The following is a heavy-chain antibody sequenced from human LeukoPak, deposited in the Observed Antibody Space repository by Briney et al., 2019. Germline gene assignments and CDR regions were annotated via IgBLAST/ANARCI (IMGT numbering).Heavy chain of an antibody. Sequence: GGSLRLSCAASGFTFSSYWMHWVRQAPGKGLAWVSRINSDGSSTSYADSVKGRFTISRDNAKNTLYLRMNSLRAEDTAVYYCAREQQLVPDTFDPWGQGTLVTVSS. CDR2: INSDGSST. CDR1: GFTFSSYW. D-gene: IGHD6-13*01. V-gene: IGHV3-74*01. J-gene: IGHJ5*02. CDR3: AREQQLVPDTFDP.